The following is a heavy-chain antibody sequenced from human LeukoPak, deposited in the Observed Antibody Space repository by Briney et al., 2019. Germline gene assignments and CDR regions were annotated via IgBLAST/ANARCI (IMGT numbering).Heavy chain of an antibody. CDR3: ARDFYYDSSGYFGY. V-gene: IGHV1-18*01. Sequence: ASVKVSGKASGYTFTSYGISWVRQAPGQGLEWMGWISAYNGNTNYAQKLQGRVTMTTDTSTSTAYMELRSLRSDDTAVYYCARDFYYDSSGYFGYWGLGTLVTVSS. J-gene: IGHJ4*02. CDR1: GYTFTSYG. CDR2: ISAYNGNT. D-gene: IGHD3-22*01.